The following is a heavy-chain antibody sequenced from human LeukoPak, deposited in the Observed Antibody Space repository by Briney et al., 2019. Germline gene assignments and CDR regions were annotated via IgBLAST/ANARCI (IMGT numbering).Heavy chain of an antibody. J-gene: IGHJ4*02. D-gene: IGHD3-22*01. CDR2: ISGSGGST. Sequence: PGGSLRLSCAASGFTFSSYAMSWVRQAPGKGLEWVSAISGSGGSTYYADSVKGRFTISRDNSKNTLYLQMNSLRADDTAVYYCANAEPRVVVIRGYFDYWGQGTLVTVSS. V-gene: IGHV3-23*01. CDR1: GFTFSSYA. CDR3: ANAEPRVVVIRGYFDY.